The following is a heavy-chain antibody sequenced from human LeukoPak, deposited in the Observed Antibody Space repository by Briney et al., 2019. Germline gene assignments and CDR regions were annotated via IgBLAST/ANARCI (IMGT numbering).Heavy chain of an antibody. V-gene: IGHV3-43D*03. CDR1: GFTFDDYA. Sequence: GGSLRLSCAASGFTFDDYAMHWVRQAPGKGLEWVSLISWDGGSTYYADSVKGRFTISRDNSRNSLYLQMNSLRAEDTALYYCAKGDGYSGAFDIWGQGTMVTVSS. CDR2: ISWDGGST. D-gene: IGHD1-26*01. J-gene: IGHJ3*02. CDR3: AKGDGYSGAFDI.